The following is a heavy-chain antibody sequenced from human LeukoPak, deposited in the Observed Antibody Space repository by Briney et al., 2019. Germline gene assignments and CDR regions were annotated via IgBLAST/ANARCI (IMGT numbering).Heavy chain of an antibody. V-gene: IGHV4-59*08. J-gene: IGHJ2*01. CDR3: ARQQKINWGSYWYFDL. CDR2: IYYSGNT. CDR1: GGSITTYY. D-gene: IGHD3-16*01. Sequence: SETLSLTCTVSGGSITTYYWSWIRQPPGKGLEYIGYIYYSGNTSYNPSLRSRVIISVDTSKNQISLKLSSVTAADTAVYYCARQQKINWGSYWYFDLWGRGTLVTVSS.